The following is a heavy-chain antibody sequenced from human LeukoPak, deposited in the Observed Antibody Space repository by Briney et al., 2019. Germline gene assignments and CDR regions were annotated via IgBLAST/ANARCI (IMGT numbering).Heavy chain of an antibody. D-gene: IGHD3-10*01. CDR3: ARAMVRGVRPPYYYYYYMDV. V-gene: IGHV1-69*13. J-gene: IGHJ6*03. Sequence: SVKVSCKASGGTFSSYAISWVRQGPGQGLEWMGGIIPIFGTANYAQKFQGRVTITADESTSTAYMELSSLRSEDTAVYYCARAMVRGVRPPYYYYYYMDVWGKGTTVTVSS. CDR2: IIPIFGTA. CDR1: GGTFSSYA.